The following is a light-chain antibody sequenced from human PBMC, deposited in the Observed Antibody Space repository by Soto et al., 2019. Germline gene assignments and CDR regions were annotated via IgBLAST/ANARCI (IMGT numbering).Light chain of an antibody. CDR2: EGS. Sequence: SVLTQPASVSGSPGQSITISCTGTSSDVGSYNLVSWYQQHPGKAPKLMIYEGSKRPSGVSNRFSGSKSGNTASLTISGLQADDEADSYCCSYAGSSTFFGTGTKVTVL. V-gene: IGLV2-23*03. CDR3: CSYAGSSTF. CDR1: SSDVGSYNL. J-gene: IGLJ1*01.